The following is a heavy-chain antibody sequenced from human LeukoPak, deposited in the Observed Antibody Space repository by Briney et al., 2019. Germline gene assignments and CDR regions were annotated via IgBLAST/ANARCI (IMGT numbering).Heavy chain of an antibody. V-gene: IGHV3-30*18. CDR3: AKDVRVLAAAAHY. CDR1: GFTFSGYG. CDR2: ISYDGSEK. D-gene: IGHD6-13*01. Sequence: GGSLRLSCAASGFTFSGYGMHWVRQAPGKGLEWVAVISYDGSEKYYADSVKGRLTISRDNSKNTLYLQMSSLRDEETAVYYCAKDVRVLAAAAHYWGQGTLVTVSS. J-gene: IGHJ4*02.